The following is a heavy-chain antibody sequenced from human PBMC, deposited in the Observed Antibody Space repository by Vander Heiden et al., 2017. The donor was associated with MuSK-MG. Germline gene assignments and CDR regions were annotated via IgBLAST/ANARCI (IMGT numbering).Heavy chain of an antibody. CDR3: ARPLTQDSAYGSMDV. Sequence: EVQLVQSGAEVKKPGESLKISCKGSGFNFNNNWIGWVRQLPGKGLEWMGIIHPGHSDTRYSPSFHGQVTISADKSIDTAYLQWSSLKASDTAIYYCARPLTQDSAYGSMDVWGQGTTVTVSS. CDR1: GFNFNNNW. CDR2: IHPGHSDT. J-gene: IGHJ6*02. D-gene: IGHD3-10*01. V-gene: IGHV5-51*01.